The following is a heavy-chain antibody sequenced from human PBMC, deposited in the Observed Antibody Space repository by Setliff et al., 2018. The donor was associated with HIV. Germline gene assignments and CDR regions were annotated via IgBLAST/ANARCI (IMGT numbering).Heavy chain of an antibody. D-gene: IGHD5-18*01. CDR2: IIPIFGTA. J-gene: IGHJ4*01. CDR3: ARRGRFTGGYSYSLDY. CDR1: GGTFSSYA. V-gene: IGHV1-69*05. Sequence: SVKVSCKASGGTFSSYAISWVRQAPGQGLEWMGGIIPIFGTANYAQKFQGRVTITRDTSASTTYMELSSLRSEDTAMYHCARRGRFTGGYSYSLDYWGQETLVTVSS.